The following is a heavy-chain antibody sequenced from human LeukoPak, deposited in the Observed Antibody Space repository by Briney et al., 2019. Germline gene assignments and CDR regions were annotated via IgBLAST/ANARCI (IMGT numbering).Heavy chain of an antibody. D-gene: IGHD6-19*01. Sequence: SETLSLTCTVSGGSISSSSYYWGWIRQHPGKGLEWIGYIYYSGSTYYNPSLKSRVTISVDTSKNQFSLKLSSVTAADTAVYYCASEGWASSGWYFDYWGQGTLVTVSS. CDR2: IYYSGST. CDR1: GGSISSSSYY. V-gene: IGHV4-31*03. CDR3: ASEGWASSGWYFDY. J-gene: IGHJ4*02.